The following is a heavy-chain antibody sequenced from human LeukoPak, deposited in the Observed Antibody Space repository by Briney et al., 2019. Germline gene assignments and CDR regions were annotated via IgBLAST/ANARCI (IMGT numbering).Heavy chain of an antibody. CDR3: ARNPSSGYPFDY. Sequence: GGSLRLSCAASGFTFSSYAMSWVRQAPGKGLEWVSAISGSGGSTYYADSVKGRFTISRGNSKNTLYLQMNSLRAEDTAVYYCARNPSSGYPFDYWGQGTLVTVSS. CDR1: GFTFSSYA. V-gene: IGHV3-23*01. CDR2: ISGSGGST. D-gene: IGHD3-22*01. J-gene: IGHJ4*02.